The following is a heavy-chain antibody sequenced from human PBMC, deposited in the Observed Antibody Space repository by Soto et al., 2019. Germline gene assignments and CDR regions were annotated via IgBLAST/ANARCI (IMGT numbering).Heavy chain of an antibody. D-gene: IGHD2-2*02. CDR2: IIPLFNTT. J-gene: IGHJ6*02. CDR1: GGTFRRFA. V-gene: IGHV1-69*01. Sequence: QVQLVQSGAEVKQPGSSVKVSCKASGGTFRRFAISWVRQAPGQGLEWMGGIIPLFNTTNYAQRFQGRVTVTADESTRTAYMELSRLTSEDTTVFYCERVSVDCSTTSCYTDSGMDVWGQGTTVIVSS. CDR3: ERVSVDCSTTSCYTDSGMDV.